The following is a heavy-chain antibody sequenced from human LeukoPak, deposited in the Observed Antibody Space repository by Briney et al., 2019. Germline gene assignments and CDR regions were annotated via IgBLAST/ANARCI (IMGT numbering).Heavy chain of an antibody. V-gene: IGHV3-23*01. Sequence: GGSLRLSCAASGFTFNNYAMNWVRQAPGKGLEWVSVISGRGDTTFYADSVKGRFTISRDNAKNTLYLQMNSLRAEDTALYYCVLCSGGSCYHNWFDPWGQGTLVTVSS. J-gene: IGHJ5*02. CDR1: GFTFNNYA. CDR2: ISGRGDTT. CDR3: VLCSGGSCYHNWFDP. D-gene: IGHD2-15*01.